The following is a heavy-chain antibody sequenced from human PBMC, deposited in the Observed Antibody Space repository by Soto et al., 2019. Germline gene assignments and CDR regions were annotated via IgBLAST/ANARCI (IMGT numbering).Heavy chain of an antibody. CDR3: AREMSGWPSDANWFDP. CDR2: INHSGST. J-gene: IGHJ5*02. CDR1: GGSFSGYY. D-gene: IGHD6-19*01. Sequence: SETLSLTCAVYGGSFSGYYWSWIRQPPGKGLEWIGEINHSGSTNYNPSLKSRVTISVDTSKNQFSLKLSSVTAADTAVYYCAREMSGWPSDANWFDPWGQGTLVTVSS. V-gene: IGHV4-34*01.